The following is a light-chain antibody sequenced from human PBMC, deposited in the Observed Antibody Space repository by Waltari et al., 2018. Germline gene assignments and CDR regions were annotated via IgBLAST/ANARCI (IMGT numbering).Light chain of an antibody. V-gene: IGKV3-20*01. CDR2: NAS. CDR3: QLYVRLPAT. Sequence: EILLTQSPGTLSLSPGERATLSCRASQSVTRALAWYQQKPGQAPRLLIYNASNRATGIPDRFSGSGSGTDFSLTISRLEPEDFAVYYCQLYVRLPATFGQGTKVEIK. J-gene: IGKJ1*01. CDR1: QSVTRAL.